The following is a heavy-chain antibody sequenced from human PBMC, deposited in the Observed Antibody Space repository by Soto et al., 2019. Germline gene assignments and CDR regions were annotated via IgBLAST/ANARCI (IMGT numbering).Heavy chain of an antibody. CDR2: INHSGST. CDR3: ARVHPTGWFDP. CDR1: GGSFSGYY. V-gene: IGHV4-34*01. J-gene: IGHJ5*02. Sequence: PSETLSLTCAVYGGSFSGYYWSWIRQPPGKGLEWIGEINHSGSTNYNPSLKSRVTISVDASKNQFSLKLSSVTAADTAVYYCARVHPTGWFDPWGQGTLVTVSS. D-gene: IGHD4-17*01.